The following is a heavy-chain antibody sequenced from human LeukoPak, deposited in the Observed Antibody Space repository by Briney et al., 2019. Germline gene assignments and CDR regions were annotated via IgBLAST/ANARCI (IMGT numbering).Heavy chain of an antibody. CDR2: ISGSSNYI. Sequence: GGSPRLSCAASGFSFSDYSMTWVRQAPGKGLEWVSSISGSSNYIYYADSVKGRFTISRDNAKNSLFLQMNSLRAEDTAVYYCVTKGYIDSSGYYYTVNYWGQGTLVTVSS. V-gene: IGHV3-21*01. CDR1: GFSFSDYS. CDR3: VTKGYIDSSGYYYTVNY. J-gene: IGHJ4*02. D-gene: IGHD3-22*01.